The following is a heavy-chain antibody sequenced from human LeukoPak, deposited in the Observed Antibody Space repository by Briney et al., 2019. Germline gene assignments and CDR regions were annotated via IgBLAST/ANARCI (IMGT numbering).Heavy chain of an antibody. D-gene: IGHD3-22*01. CDR1: GGAFSSYA. Sequence: ASVKVSCKASGGAFSSYAISWVRQAPGQGLEWKGGIIPIFGTANYAQKFQGRVTITADESTSTAYMELSSLRSEDTAVYYCARVADSSGYPFDYWGQGTLVTVSS. CDR3: ARVADSSGYPFDY. J-gene: IGHJ4*02. CDR2: IIPIFGTA. V-gene: IGHV1-69*01.